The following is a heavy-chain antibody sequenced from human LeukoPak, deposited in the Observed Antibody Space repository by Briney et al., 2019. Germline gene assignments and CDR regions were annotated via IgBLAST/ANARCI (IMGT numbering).Heavy chain of an antibody. V-gene: IGHV3-11*01. J-gene: IGHJ4*02. CDR3: AGYDSSGYYSYYFDY. D-gene: IGHD3-22*01. Sequence: NPGGSLRLSCAASGFTFSDYYMSWIRQAPGKGLEWVSYISSRGSTIYYADSVKGRFTISRDNAKNSVYLKLNSLRAEDTAVYYCAGYDSSGYYSYYFDYWGQGTLVTVSS. CDR1: GFTFSDYY. CDR2: ISSRGSTI.